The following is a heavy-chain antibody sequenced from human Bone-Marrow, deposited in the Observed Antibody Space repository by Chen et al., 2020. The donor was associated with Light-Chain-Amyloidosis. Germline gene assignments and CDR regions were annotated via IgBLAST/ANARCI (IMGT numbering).Heavy chain of an antibody. CDR2: IIPIFGTA. CDR1: GGTFSSYA. J-gene: IGHJ6*02. V-gene: IGHV1-69*01. D-gene: IGHD1-7*01. Sequence: QVQLVQSWAEVKKPGSSVKVSCKASGGTFSSYAISWVRQAPGQGLEWMGGIIPIFGTANDAQKFQGRVTITADETTSTAYMELSSLRSEDTAVYYCARGLEETGTTSVWGQGTTVTVSS. CDR3: ARGLEETGTTSV.